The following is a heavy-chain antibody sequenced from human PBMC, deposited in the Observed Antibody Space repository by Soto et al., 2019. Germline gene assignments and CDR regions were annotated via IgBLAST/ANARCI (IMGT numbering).Heavy chain of an antibody. D-gene: IGHD3-3*01. J-gene: IGHJ4*02. CDR2: IYYSGST. Sequence: PSETLSLTRTVSGGSISSYYWSWIRQPPGKGLEWIGYIYYSGSTNYNPSLKSRVTISVDTSKNQFSLKLSSVTAADTAVYYCARLSLRDFFLDYWGQGTLVTVSS. CDR1: GGSISSYY. V-gene: IGHV4-59*08. CDR3: ARLSLRDFFLDY.